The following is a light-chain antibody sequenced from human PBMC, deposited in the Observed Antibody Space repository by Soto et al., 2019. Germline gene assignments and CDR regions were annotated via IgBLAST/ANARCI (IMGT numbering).Light chain of an antibody. CDR3: REYTDFNLYV. Sequence: SVLTQPASVSGSPGQSISISCTGTSSDVGGYNYVSWYQHQPGKAPKLVIFDVSGRPSGISNRFSGSKSGNTASLTISGLRPEDEADYYCREYTDFNLYVFGTGTKV. V-gene: IGLV2-14*03. CDR1: SSDVGGYNY. J-gene: IGLJ1*01. CDR2: DVS.